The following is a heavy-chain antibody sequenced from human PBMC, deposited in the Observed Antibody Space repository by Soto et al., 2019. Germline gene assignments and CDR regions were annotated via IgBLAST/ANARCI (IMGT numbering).Heavy chain of an antibody. D-gene: IGHD2-15*01. CDR1: GFTFSNAW. CDR3: AREHRSGPYYYGLDV. V-gene: IGHV3-72*01. J-gene: IGHJ6*02. Sequence: GGSMRLSCAASGFTFSNAWMNWVRQAPGKGLEWVGRARNKANSYTTEYAASVKGGFTISRDDSKNSLYLQVDSLKTDDTAVYYCAREHRSGPYYYGLDVWGQGTTVTVSS. CDR2: ARNKANSYTT.